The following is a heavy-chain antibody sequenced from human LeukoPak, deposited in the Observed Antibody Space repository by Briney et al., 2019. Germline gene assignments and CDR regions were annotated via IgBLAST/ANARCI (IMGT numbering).Heavy chain of an antibody. D-gene: IGHD6-19*01. Sequence: PGGSLRLSCAASGFTFCKYWMLWVRQAPGKGLESVSRINTDGTVTTYADSVKGPFTVSRDNADNTMFLQMNSVRDEDTAVYYCATKQWLAPPPDSWGQGTPVTVSS. CDR1: GFTFCKYW. CDR2: INTDGTVT. V-gene: IGHV3-74*01. J-gene: IGHJ4*02. CDR3: ATKQWLAPPPDS.